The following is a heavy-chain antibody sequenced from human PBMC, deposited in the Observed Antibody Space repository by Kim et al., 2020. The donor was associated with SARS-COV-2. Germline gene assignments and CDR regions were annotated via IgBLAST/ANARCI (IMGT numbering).Heavy chain of an antibody. CDR3: ARDLSYCSSTSCYRFYYY. CDR2: ISYDGSNK. Sequence: GGSLRLSCAASGFTFSSYAMHWVRQAPGKGLEWVAVISYDGSNKYYADSVKGRFTISRDNSKNTLYLQMNSLRAEDTAVYYCARDLSYCSSTSCYRFYYY. CDR1: GFTFSSYA. D-gene: IGHD2-2*01. V-gene: IGHV3-30-3*01. J-gene: IGHJ6*01.